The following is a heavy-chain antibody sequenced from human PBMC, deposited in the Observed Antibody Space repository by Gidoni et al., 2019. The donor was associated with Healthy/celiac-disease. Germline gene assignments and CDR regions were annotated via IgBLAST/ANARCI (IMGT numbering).Heavy chain of an antibody. CDR2: ISAYNGNT. CDR1: GYTFTSYG. V-gene: IGHV1-18*01. Sequence: QVQLVQSGAEVKKPGASVKVSCKASGYTFTSYGIILVRQAPGQGLEWLGWISAYNGNTNYAKKPQGRVTMTTDTTTTTAYMELRSLRSDDTAVYYCARDQPGEIIDYWGQGTLVTVSS. J-gene: IGHJ4*02. CDR3: ARDQPGEIIDY. D-gene: IGHD3-16*02.